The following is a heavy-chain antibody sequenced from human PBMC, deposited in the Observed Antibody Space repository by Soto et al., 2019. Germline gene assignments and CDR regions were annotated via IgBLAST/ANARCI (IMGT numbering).Heavy chain of an antibody. CDR2: INHSGST. Sequence: QVQLQQWGAGLLKPSETLSLTCAVYGGSFSGYYWSWIRQPPGKGLEWIGEINHSGSTNYNPSLKSRFTISVDTSKNQFSLKLSSVTAADTAVYYCARGLRSIAALRRDLYGMDVWGQGTTVTVSS. D-gene: IGHD6-6*01. V-gene: IGHV4-34*01. CDR1: GGSFSGYY. J-gene: IGHJ6*02. CDR3: ARGLRSIAALRRDLYGMDV.